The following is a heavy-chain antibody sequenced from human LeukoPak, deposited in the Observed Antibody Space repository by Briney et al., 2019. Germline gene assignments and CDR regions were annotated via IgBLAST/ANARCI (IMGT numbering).Heavy chain of an antibody. CDR1: GGSISSYY. V-gene: IGHV4-59*12. CDR3: ARNAGNSDVDY. J-gene: IGHJ4*02. Sequence: SETLSLTCTVSGGSISSYYWSWIRQPPGKGLEWIGYIYYSGSTNYNPSLKSRVTISVDTSKNQFSLRLNSVTAADTAVYYCARNAGNSDVDYWGQGTLVTVSS. D-gene: IGHD4-23*01. CDR2: IYYSGST.